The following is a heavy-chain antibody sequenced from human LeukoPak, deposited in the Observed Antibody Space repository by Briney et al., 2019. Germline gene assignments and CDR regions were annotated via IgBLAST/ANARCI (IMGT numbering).Heavy chain of an antibody. CDR3: ARSYWDSSNFDY. CDR1: GGSISSSSYY. CDR2: IYYSGST. J-gene: IGHJ4*02. V-gene: IGHV4-39*01. Sequence: SETLPLTCTVSGGSISSSSYYWGWIRQPPGKGLEWIGSIYYSGSTYYNPSLKSRVTISVDTSKNQFSLKLSSVTAADTAVYYCARSYWDSSNFDYWGQGTLVTVSS. D-gene: IGHD6-13*01.